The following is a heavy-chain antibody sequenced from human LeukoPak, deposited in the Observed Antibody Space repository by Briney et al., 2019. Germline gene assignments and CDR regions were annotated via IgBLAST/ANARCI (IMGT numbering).Heavy chain of an antibody. J-gene: IGHJ4*02. V-gene: IGHV3-48*02. Sequence: AGSLRLSCVASGFTFSSYSMNWVRQAPGKGLEWVSYITGGSTTIYYADSVKGRFTISRDNANNSLFLLMNSLRDEKTAVYYCARDFSLQLFDYWGQGTLVTV. D-gene: IGHD5-24*01. CDR2: ITGGSTTI. CDR3: ARDFSLQLFDY. CDR1: GFTFSSYS.